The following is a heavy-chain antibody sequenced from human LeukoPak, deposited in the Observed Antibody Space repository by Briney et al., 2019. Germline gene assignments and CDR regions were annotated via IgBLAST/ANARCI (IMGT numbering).Heavy chain of an antibody. CDR1: GFTFSRYW. D-gene: IGHD3-16*01. CDR2: IKQDGSEK. J-gene: IGHJ4*02. V-gene: IGHV3-7*01. Sequence: GGSLRLSCAASGFTFSRYWMTWVRQAPGEGLEWVANIKQDGSEKNYVDSVRGRFTISRDNAKNSVSLQMDSLRVEDTAVYYCAREESNSLWGSYPDSWGQGTLVTVSS. CDR3: AREESNSLWGSYPDS.